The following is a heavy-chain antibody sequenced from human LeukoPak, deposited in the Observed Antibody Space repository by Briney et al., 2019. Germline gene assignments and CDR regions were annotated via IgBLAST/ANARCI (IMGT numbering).Heavy chain of an antibody. J-gene: IGHJ4*02. CDR1: GYTFTTYY. CDR3: ARDPGIAAAGRHLDY. Sequence: ASVKVSCKASGYTFTTYYMHWVRQAPGQGLEWMGRINPSGGSTTYAQKFQGRVTMTRDTSTSTVYMEQSSLESEDTAVYYCARDPGIAAAGRHLDYWGQGTLVTVSS. CDR2: INPSGGST. D-gene: IGHD6-13*01. V-gene: IGHV1-46*01.